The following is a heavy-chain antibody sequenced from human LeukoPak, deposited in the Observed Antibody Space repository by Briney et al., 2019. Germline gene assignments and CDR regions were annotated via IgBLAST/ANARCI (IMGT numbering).Heavy chain of an antibody. D-gene: IGHD5-18*01. Sequence: SETLSLTCAVSGGSISSGGYSWSWIRQPPGKGLEWIGYIYHSGSTYYNPSLKSRVTISVDRSKNQFSLKLSSVTAADTAVYYCARETAMTSLDYWGQGTLVTVSS. CDR2: IYHSGST. J-gene: IGHJ4*02. V-gene: IGHV4-30-2*01. CDR1: GGSISSGGYS. CDR3: ARETAMTSLDY.